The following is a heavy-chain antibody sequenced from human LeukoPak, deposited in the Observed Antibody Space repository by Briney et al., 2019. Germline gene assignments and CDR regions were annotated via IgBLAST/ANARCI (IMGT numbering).Heavy chain of an antibody. CDR3: ARGFSRPPRSIDP. CDR1: GGTISSSSYY. J-gene: IGHJ5*02. V-gene: IGHV4-39*01. Sequence: SETLSLTCTVSGGTISSSSYYWGWIRQPPGKGLEWIGSIYYSGSTYYNPSLKSRVTISVDTSKNQFSLKLSSVTAADTAVYYCARGFSRPPRSIDPWGQGTLVTVSS. D-gene: IGHD6-13*01. CDR2: IYYSGST.